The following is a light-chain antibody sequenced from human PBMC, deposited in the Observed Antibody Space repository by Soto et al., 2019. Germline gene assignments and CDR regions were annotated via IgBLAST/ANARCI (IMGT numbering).Light chain of an antibody. J-gene: IGLJ1*01. CDR3: AAWDDSLSVIYV. CDR2: RDN. Sequence: QSVLTQPPSASGTPGQTVTISCSGSHSNIGSNFVYWYQQLPGTAPKLLIYRDNQRPSGVPDRFSVSKSGTSASLAISGLRPEDEADYYCAAWDDSLSVIYVFGTGTKVTVL. V-gene: IGLV1-47*01. CDR1: HSNIGSNF.